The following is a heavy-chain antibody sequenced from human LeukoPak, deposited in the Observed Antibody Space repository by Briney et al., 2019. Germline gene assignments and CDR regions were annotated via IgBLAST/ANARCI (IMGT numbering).Heavy chain of an antibody. Sequence: HSGGSLRLSCAASGFTFSSYAMSWVRQAPGKGLEWVSAISGSGGSTYYADSVKGRFTISRDNSKNTLYLQMNSLRAEDTAVYYCAKDISLMVRSLDFAFDYWGQGTLVTVSS. D-gene: IGHD3-10*01. J-gene: IGHJ4*02. CDR2: ISGSGGST. CDR3: AKDISLMVRSLDFAFDY. CDR1: GFTFSSYA. V-gene: IGHV3-23*01.